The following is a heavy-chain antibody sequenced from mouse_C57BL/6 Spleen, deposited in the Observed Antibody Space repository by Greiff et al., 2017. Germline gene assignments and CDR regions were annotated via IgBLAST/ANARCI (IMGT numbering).Heavy chain of an antibody. CDR3: ARDAGYLYYFDY. D-gene: IGHD2-2*01. CDR2: ISNDGSN. CDR1: GYSITSGYY. J-gene: IGHJ2*01. Sequence: VQLKESGPGLVKPSQSLSLTCSVTGYSITSGYYWNWIRQFPGNKLEWMGYISNDGSNNYNPSLKNRISITLDTSKNQFFLKLNSVTTEDTATYYCARDAGYLYYFDYWGQGTTLTVSS. V-gene: IGHV3-6*01.